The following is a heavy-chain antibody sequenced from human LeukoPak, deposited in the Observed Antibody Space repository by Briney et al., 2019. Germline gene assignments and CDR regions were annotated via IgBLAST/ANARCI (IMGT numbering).Heavy chain of an antibody. J-gene: IGHJ3*02. V-gene: IGHV3-48*04. CDR3: VRVLNWGAQLPSFGDAFDI. CDR1: GFTFSSYS. CDR2: ISSVSGTI. Sequence: GGSLRLSCAASGFTFSSYSMNWVRQAPGKGLEWGAYISSVSGTIYYADSVKGRFTISRDNAKNSRYLQMNSMRAEDTAVYYCVRVLNWGAQLPSFGDAFDIWGQGTMVTVSS. D-gene: IGHD7-27*01.